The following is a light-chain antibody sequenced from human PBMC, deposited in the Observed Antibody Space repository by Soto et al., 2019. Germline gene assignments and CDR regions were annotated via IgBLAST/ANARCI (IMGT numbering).Light chain of an antibody. CDR2: WAS. CDR1: QYLLWSTNKKNY. CDR3: QQYYDFPLT. V-gene: IGKV4-1*01. Sequence: DIVMTQSPDSLALSLGERATINCKSSQYLLWSTNKKNYCAWYQQKPGHPPRLLIYWASTRESGVPERFSGSGSETDFTLTISSLQAEDAAIYYCQQYYDFPLTFGRGTKVEIK. J-gene: IGKJ4*01.